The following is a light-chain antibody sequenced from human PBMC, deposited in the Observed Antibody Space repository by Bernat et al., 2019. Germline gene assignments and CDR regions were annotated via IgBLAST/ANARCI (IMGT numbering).Light chain of an antibody. CDR3: QQYGGSPLFT. CDR1: QSVTSNY. J-gene: IGKJ2*01. CDR2: GAS. Sequence: EIVLTQSPGTLSLSPGERATLSCRASQSVTSNYLAWYQQRPGQAPRLLIYGASRRATGIPDRFSGSGSGADFTLTISRLEPEDIAVYYCQQYGGSPLFTFGQGTKLEIK. V-gene: IGKV3-20*01.